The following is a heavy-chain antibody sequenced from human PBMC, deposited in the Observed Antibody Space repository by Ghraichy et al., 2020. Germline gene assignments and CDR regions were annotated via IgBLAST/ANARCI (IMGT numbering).Heavy chain of an antibody. V-gene: IGHV3-15*01. J-gene: IGHJ6*02. Sequence: GGSLRLSCAASGFTFSNAWMSWVRQAPGKGLEWVGRIKSKTDGGTTDYAAPVKGRFTISRDDSKNTLYLQMNSLKTEDTAVYYCTTPKLLRFGELSHGMDVWGQGTTVTVSS. CDR3: TTPKLLRFGELSHGMDV. CDR1: GFTFSNAW. D-gene: IGHD3-10*01. CDR2: IKSKTDGGTT.